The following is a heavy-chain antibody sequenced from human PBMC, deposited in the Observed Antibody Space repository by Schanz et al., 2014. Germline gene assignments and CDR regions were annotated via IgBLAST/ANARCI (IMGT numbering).Heavy chain of an antibody. V-gene: IGHV1-3*04. J-gene: IGHJ4*02. CDR1: GYTFTAYG. Sequence: VQSVHSGTEVQKLGASVKVSCQTSGYTFTAYGINWVRQAPGHRPEWMGRINTGNGYTHYSETFQDRVTISADTSASTAYMEVRSLTSEDTAVYYCATGPSGSLDYWGQGTLVTVSS. CDR2: INTGNGYT. D-gene: IGHD3-10*01. CDR3: ATGPSGSLDY.